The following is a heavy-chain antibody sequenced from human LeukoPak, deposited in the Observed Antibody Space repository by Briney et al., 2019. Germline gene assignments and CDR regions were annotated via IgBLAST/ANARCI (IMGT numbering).Heavy chain of an antibody. J-gene: IGHJ4*02. D-gene: IGHD3-22*01. CDR3: AKVGCGSGYCAFDY. CDR1: GLTFSSYG. Sequence: PGGSLRLSCVASGLTFSSYGMHWVRQAPGKRLEWVAVISYDGSNIYYAASVKGRFTISRDNSKNTLYLQMNSLRAEDTAVYYCAKVGCGSGYCAFDYWGQGTLVTVSS. CDR2: ISYDGSNI. V-gene: IGHV3-30*18.